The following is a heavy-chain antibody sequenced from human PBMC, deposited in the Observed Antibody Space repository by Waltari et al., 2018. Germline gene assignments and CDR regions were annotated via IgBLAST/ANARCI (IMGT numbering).Heavy chain of an antibody. D-gene: IGHD3-3*01. CDR1: GFMFSNSV. V-gene: IGHV3-30*02. CDR3: ASERGTFGVGRSSFDR. CDR2: IRYDGSNT. J-gene: IGHJ4*02. Sequence: VYLVESGGGGVQPGGSLRLSCAASGFMFSNSVMPWVRQAPGKGLEWVASIRYDGSNTFHADSVKGRFTISRDNSKNTMDLQTSSLRPEDTAVYYCASERGTFGVGRSSFDRWGQGTLVVVSS.